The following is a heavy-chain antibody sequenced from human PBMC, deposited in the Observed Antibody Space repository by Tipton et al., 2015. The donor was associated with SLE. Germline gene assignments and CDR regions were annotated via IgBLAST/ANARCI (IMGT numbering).Heavy chain of an antibody. CDR3: AVLRKGISFLL. Sequence: TLSLTCTVSGGSISTSSYYWAWIRQPPGKGLECIGNINYSGTTSYNPSLKSRVTMSVDTSQNQFSLTLRSVTAADTAVYYCAVLRKGISFLLWGQGSLVTVS. CDR1: GGSISTSSYY. CDR2: INYSGTT. V-gene: IGHV4-39*07. J-gene: IGHJ4*02.